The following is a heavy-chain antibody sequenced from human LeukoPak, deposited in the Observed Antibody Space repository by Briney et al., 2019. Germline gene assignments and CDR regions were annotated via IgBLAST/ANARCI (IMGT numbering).Heavy chain of an antibody. D-gene: IGHD3-10*01. J-gene: IGHJ5*02. V-gene: IGHV4-34*01. Sequence: SETLSLTCAVYGGSFSGYYWSWIRQPPGKGLEWIGEINHSGSTNYNPSLKSRVTISVDTSKNQFSLKLSSVTAADTAVYYCARTRNYYGSGVAYGWFDPWGQGTLVTVSS. CDR3: ARTRNYYGSGVAYGWFDP. CDR1: GGSFSGYY. CDR2: INHSGST.